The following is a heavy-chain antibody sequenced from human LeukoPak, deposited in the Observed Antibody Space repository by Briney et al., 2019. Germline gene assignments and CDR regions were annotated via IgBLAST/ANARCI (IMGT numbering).Heavy chain of an antibody. D-gene: IGHD6-19*01. CDR3: GXXXRXGWXXDY. Sequence: CXASGFTVSSNYMTWVRQAPGKGLEWVSVIYSGGGTYYSDSVKGRFTISRDNFKNTMYLQMNSLRSEETAVYYYGXXXRXGWXXDYWGQGTXVTVSS. V-gene: IGHV3-53*01. J-gene: IGHJ4*02. CDR1: GFTVSSNY. CDR2: IYSGGGT.